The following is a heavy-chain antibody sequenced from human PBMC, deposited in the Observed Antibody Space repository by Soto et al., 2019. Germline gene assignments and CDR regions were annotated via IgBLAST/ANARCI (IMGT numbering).Heavy chain of an antibody. CDR3: ANGITMIVERAPFDY. J-gene: IGHJ4*02. CDR1: GLTLSNVW. D-gene: IGHD3-22*01. Sequence: PGGSLRLSCVVSGLTLSNVWMNWVRQAPGKGLEWVGRIKSRAAGGTTDYAAPVKGRFTISRDNSKNTLYLQMNSLRAEDTAVYYCANGITMIVERAPFDYWGQGTLVTVSS. V-gene: IGHV3-15*07. CDR2: IKSRAAGGTT.